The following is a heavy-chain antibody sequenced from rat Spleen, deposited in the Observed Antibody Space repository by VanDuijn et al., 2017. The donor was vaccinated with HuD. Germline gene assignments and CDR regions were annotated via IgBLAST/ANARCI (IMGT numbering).Heavy chain of an antibody. J-gene: IGHJ4*01. CDR2: MWSGGRT. V-gene: IGHV2-32*01. CDR3: TRDEVMDA. Sequence: QVQLKESGPGLVQPSQTLSLTCTVSGFSLTGYHVHGVRQLPGKGREWMGVMWSGGRTAYNSALKSRLSISRDTSKSQVFLKMNSLQTEDTAIYYCTRDEVMDAWGQGASVTVSS. CDR1: GFSLTGYH.